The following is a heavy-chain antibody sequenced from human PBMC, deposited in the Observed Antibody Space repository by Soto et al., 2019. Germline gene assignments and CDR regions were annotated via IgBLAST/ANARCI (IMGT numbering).Heavy chain of an antibody. V-gene: IGHV3-15*07. D-gene: IGHD1-1*01. CDR2: IKSKVDGGTT. CDR1: GFPFTYAR. CDR3: TTQPYNWNDEGGN. Sequence: EVQLVESGGGLVKPGGSLRLSCAASGFPFTYARMNWARLAPGKGPEWVGRIKSKVDGGTTDYAAPVKGRFTILRDDSKSTLYLQMNSLKTEDTAVYYCTTQPYNWNDEGGNWGQGTLVTVSS. J-gene: IGHJ4*02.